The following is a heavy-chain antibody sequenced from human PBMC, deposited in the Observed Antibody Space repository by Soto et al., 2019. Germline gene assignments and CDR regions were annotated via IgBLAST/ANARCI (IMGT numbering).Heavy chain of an antibody. J-gene: IGHJ6*02. CDR3: AREELPIYYYGMDV. Sequence: ASVKVSCKASGYIFTGYHMHWVRQAPGQGLEWXGWXXPXXGXTXXXQXXXGRVTMTRDTSISTAYMELSSLRSDDTAVYYCAREELPIYYYGMDVWGQGTTVTV. V-gene: IGHV1-2*02. CDR1: GYIFTGYH. CDR2: XXPXXGXT. D-gene: IGHD1-7*01.